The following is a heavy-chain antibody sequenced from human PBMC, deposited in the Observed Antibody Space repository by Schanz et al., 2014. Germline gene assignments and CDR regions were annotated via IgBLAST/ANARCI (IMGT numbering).Heavy chain of an antibody. D-gene: IGHD6-13*01. CDR3: ARYGEAAADCDY. J-gene: IGHJ4*02. CDR1: GYTFTSYY. V-gene: IGHV1-46*03. Sequence: QVQLVQSGAEVKKPGASVRLSCKASGYTFTSYYMHWVRQAPGQGLEWMGIINPSGGSTSYAQKFQGRVTMTRDTSTSTVYMELSSLRSEDTAVYYCARYGEAAADCDYWGQGTLVTVSS. CDR2: INPSGGST.